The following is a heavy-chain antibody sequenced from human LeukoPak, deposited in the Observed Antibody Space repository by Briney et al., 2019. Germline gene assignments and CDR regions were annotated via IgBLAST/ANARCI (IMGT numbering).Heavy chain of an antibody. CDR1: GGSISSYY. Sequence: SETLSLTCTVSGGSISSYYWSWIRQPAGKGLEWIGRIYTSGSTNYNPSLKSRVTMSVDTSKNQFSLKLSSVTAADTAVYYCARRAEQQLVTINWFDPWGQGTLVTVSS. D-gene: IGHD6-13*01. J-gene: IGHJ5*02. CDR3: ARRAEQQLVTINWFDP. V-gene: IGHV4-4*07. CDR2: IYTSGST.